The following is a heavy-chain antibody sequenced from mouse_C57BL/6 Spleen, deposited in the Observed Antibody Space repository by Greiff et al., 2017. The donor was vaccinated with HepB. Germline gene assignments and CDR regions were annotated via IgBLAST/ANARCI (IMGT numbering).Heavy chain of an antibody. V-gene: IGHV5-9-1*02. CDR1: GFTFSSYA. J-gene: IGHJ4*01. Sequence: EVKVEESGEGLVKPGGSLKLSCAASGFTFSSYAMSWVRQTPEKRLEWVAYISSGGDYIYYADTVKGRFTISRDNARNTLYLQMSSLKSEDTAMYYCTRVGDYDPNYYAMDYWGQGTSVTVSS. CDR3: TRVGDYDPNYYAMDY. CDR2: ISSGGDYI. D-gene: IGHD2-4*01.